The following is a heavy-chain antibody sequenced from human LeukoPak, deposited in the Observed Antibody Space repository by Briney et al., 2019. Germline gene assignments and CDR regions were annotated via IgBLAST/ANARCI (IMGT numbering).Heavy chain of an antibody. V-gene: IGHV4-34*01. Sequence: SETLSLTCAVYGGSFSGYYWSWIRQPPGKRLEWIGEINHSGSTNYNPSLKSRVTISVDTSKNQFSLKLSSVTAADTAVYYCARAGLIVAPDYWGQGTLVTVSS. CDR1: GGSFSGYY. CDR3: ARAGLIVAPDY. D-gene: IGHD3-22*01. CDR2: INHSGST. J-gene: IGHJ4*02.